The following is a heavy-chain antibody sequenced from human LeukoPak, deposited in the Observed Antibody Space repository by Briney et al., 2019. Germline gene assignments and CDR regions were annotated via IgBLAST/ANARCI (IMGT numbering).Heavy chain of an antibody. V-gene: IGHV3-23*01. D-gene: IGHD6-6*01. Sequence: GGSLRLSCAASGFTFSSYAMSWVRQAPGKGLEWVSAITGSGGSTYYADSVKGRFTTSRDNSKNTLYLQMNSLRVEETAVYYCAKGSGGSRPYYFDYWGQGTLVTVSS. CDR3: AKGSGGSRPYYFDY. CDR1: GFTFSSYA. CDR2: ITGSGGST. J-gene: IGHJ4*02.